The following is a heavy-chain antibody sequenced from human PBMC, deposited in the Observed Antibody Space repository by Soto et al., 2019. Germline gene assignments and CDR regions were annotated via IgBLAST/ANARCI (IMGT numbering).Heavy chain of an antibody. V-gene: IGHV3-33*01. CDR2: IWYDGSNK. CDR3: ARAGGIYYEDY. D-gene: IGHD1-26*01. CDR1: GFTFSSYG. J-gene: IGHJ4*02. Sequence: QVQLVESGGGVVQPGRSLRLSCAASGFTFSSYGMHWVRQAPGKGLEWVAVIWYDGSNKYYADSVKGRFTISRDNSKNTLYLQMNSLRAEDTAVYYCARAGGIYYEDYWGQGTLVTVSS.